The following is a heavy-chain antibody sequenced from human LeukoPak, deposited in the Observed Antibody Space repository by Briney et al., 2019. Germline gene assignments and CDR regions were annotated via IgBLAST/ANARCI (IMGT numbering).Heavy chain of an antibody. Sequence: SETLSLTCTVSGGSISTYYWSWIRQPPGKGLEWIGFIYYSGSTNYNPSLKSRVTISIDTSKNHFSLKLYSVIAADTAVYYCARVDYDSSGYFDFWGQGTLVTVSS. J-gene: IGHJ4*02. D-gene: IGHD3-22*01. CDR3: ARVDYDSSGYFDF. CDR1: GGSISTYY. V-gene: IGHV4-59*01. CDR2: IYYSGST.